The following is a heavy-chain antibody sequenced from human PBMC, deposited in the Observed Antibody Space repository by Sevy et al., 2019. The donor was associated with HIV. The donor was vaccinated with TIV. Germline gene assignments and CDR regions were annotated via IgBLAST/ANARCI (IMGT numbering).Heavy chain of an antibody. V-gene: IGHV4-59*01. CDR3: TRDFYDNRPRGFDP. D-gene: IGHD3-22*01. CDR1: GDSISSSF. CDR2: ISHSGST. Sequence: GSLRLSCTVSGDSISSSFWSWIRQPPGKGLEWIGYISHSGSTNYSPSLKSRFTISVDTSKNQFSLKVNSVTAADTAVYYCTRDFYDNRPRGFDPWGQGILVTVSS. J-gene: IGHJ5*02.